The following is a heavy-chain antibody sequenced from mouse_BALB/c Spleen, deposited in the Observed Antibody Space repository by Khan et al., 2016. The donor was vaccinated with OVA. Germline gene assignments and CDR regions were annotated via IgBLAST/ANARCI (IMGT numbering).Heavy chain of an antibody. V-gene: IGHV1-7*01. J-gene: IGHJ2*01. CDR3: ARDRIDY. CDR2: INPTSGYT. CDR1: GYTFTTYW. Sequence: VQLQQSGAELAKPGASVKMSCKASGYTFTTYWMHWVKQRPGQGLEWIGYINPTSGYTDYNQKFKDKATLTEDKSSSTANMQLSSLTSDGSAVYYCARDRIDYWGQGTTLTVSS.